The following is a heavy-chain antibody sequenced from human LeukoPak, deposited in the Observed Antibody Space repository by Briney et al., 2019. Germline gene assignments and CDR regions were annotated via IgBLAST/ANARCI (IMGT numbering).Heavy chain of an antibody. Sequence: GGSLRLSCAASGFTFSSYWMHWVRQAPGKGLVWVSRMNPDGSRIDYADSVKGRFTISRDNAKNTLYLQMNSLGVEDTAVYSCASDFTGSDDFWGQGTLVTVSS. CDR1: GFTFSSYW. CDR3: ASDFTGSDDF. V-gene: IGHV3-74*01. J-gene: IGHJ4*02. CDR2: MNPDGSRI. D-gene: IGHD2-15*01.